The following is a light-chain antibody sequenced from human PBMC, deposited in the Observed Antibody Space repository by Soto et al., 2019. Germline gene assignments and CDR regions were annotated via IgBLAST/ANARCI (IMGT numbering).Light chain of an antibody. CDR3: QQRSNWLT. Sequence: EIVLTQSPATLSLSPGERATLSCRASQSVSSYLAWYQQKPGQAPRLLIYDASNRATGIPARFSGSGFGTDFTLTISSLEPEDFAVYYCQQRSNWLTFGRGTKVEIK. CDR1: QSVSSY. J-gene: IGKJ4*01. CDR2: DAS. V-gene: IGKV3-11*01.